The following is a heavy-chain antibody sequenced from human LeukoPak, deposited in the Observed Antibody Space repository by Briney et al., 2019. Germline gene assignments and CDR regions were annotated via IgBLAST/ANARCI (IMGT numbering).Heavy chain of an antibody. D-gene: IGHD6-19*01. CDR2: LYYSGRT. CDR1: GGSISGYF. J-gene: IGHJ3*02. CDR3: ARLLAVAGGDAFDI. V-gene: IGHV4-59*08. Sequence: KPSETLSLTRTVSGGSISGYFWSWIRQPPGKGLELIGYLYYSGRTNYNPSLKSRVTVSVDTSKDQFSLRLSSVTAADTAVYYCARLLAVAGGDAFDIWGQGKMVTVSS.